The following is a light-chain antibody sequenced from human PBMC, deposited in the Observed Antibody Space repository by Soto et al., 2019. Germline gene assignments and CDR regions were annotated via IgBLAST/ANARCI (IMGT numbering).Light chain of an antibody. CDR1: QSVSIW. CDR3: QQYNAYWT. V-gene: IGKV1-5*03. J-gene: IGKJ1*01. CDR2: KAS. Sequence: DIQMTQSPSTLSASVGDRVTITCRASQSVSIWLAWYQQKPGKAPKVLIYKASTLESGVPSRFSGSGSGTEFTLTSSSLQPEDSATYYCQQYNAYWTFGQGTKVEI.